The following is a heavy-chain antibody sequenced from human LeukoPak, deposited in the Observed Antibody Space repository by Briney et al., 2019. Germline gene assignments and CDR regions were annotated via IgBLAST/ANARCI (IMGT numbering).Heavy chain of an antibody. CDR2: INWDGAYT. Sequence: GGSLRLSCAASGFTFDDYTMHWVRQAPGKGLEWVSLINWDGAYTYYADSVKGRFTISRDNSKDSLYLHMNSLRNEDTALYYCAKGDTAAARYSFDIWGQGTMVTVSS. J-gene: IGHJ3*02. V-gene: IGHV3-43*01. D-gene: IGHD6-13*01. CDR3: AKGDTAAARYSFDI. CDR1: GFTFDDYT.